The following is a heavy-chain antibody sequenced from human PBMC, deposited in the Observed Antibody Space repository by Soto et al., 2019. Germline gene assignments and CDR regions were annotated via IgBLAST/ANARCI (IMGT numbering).Heavy chain of an antibody. CDR1: GFTFSSYW. CDR2: IKQEGSEK. V-gene: IGHV3-7*01. CDR3: ARDPRKQWLTYYYYYGMDV. Sequence: EVQLVESGGGLVQPGGSLRLSCAASGFTFSSYWMSWVRQAPGKGLEWVANIKQEGSEKYYVDSVKGRLTISRDNANNSLYLQMNSLRAEDTAVYYCARDPRKQWLTYYYYYGMDVWGQGTTVTVSS. J-gene: IGHJ6*02. D-gene: IGHD6-19*01.